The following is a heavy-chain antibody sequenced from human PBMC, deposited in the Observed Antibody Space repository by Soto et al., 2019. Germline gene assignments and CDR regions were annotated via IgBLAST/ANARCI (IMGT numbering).Heavy chain of an antibody. V-gene: IGHV3-33*01. CDR3: ARDGYCSSTSCHLPLFS. CDR1: GFTFSSYG. Sequence: QVQLVESGGGVVQPGRSLRLSCAASGFTFSSYGMHWVRQAPGKGLEWVAVIWYDGSNKYYADSVKGRFTISRDNSKNTLYLQMNSLRAEDTAVYYCARDGYCSSTSCHLPLFSWGQGTLVTVSS. CDR2: IWYDGSNK. J-gene: IGHJ5*02. D-gene: IGHD2-2*03.